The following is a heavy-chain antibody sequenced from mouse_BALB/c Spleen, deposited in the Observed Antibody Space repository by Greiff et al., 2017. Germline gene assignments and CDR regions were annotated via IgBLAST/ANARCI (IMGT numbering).Heavy chain of an antibody. CDR2: ISDGGSYT. CDR3: ARDRPLYGYDGAWFAY. V-gene: IGHV5-4*02. CDR1: GFTFSDYY. J-gene: IGHJ3*01. Sequence: EVQGVESGGGLVKPGGSLKLSCAASGFTFSDYYMYWVRQTPEKRLEWVATISDGGSYTYYPDSVKGRFTISRDNAKNNLYLQMSSLKSEDTAMYYCARDRPLYGYDGAWFAYWGQGTLVTVSA. D-gene: IGHD2-2*01.